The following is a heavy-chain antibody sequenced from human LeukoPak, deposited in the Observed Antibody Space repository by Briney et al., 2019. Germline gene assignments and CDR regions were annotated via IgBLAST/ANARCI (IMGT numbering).Heavy chain of an antibody. CDR3: ARYVVVAAVYRYFDL. D-gene: IGHD2-15*01. CDR1: GGSFSGYY. J-gene: IGHJ2*01. CDR2: INHSGST. V-gene: IGHV4-34*01. Sequence: PSETLSLTCAVYGGSFSGYYWSWIRQPPGKGLEWIGEINHSGSTNYNPSLKSRVTISVDTSKNQFSLKLSSVTAAETAVYYCARYVVVAAVYRYFDLWGRGTLVTVSS.